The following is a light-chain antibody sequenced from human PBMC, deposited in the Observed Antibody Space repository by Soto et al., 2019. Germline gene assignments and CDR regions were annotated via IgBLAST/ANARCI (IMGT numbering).Light chain of an antibody. CDR3: QSYDSSLSGVV. CDR1: NIGSKS. CDR2: DDS. Sequence: VLTQPPSVSVAPGQTARITCGGNNIGSKSVHWYQQKPGQAPVLVVYDDSDRPSGIPERFSGSKSGTSASLAITGLQAGDEADYYCQSYDSSLSGVVFGGGTKLTVL. V-gene: IGLV3-21*02. J-gene: IGLJ2*01.